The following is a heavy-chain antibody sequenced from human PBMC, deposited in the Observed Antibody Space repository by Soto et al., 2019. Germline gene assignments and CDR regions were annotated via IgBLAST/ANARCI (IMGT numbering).Heavy chain of an antibody. Sequence: GGSLRLSCAASGFTFSSYAMSWVRQAPGKGLEWVSAISGSGGSTYYADSVKGRFTISRDNSKNTLYLQMNSLRAEDTAVYYCAKQVAEGQYYYYYMDVWGKGTTVTVSS. V-gene: IGHV3-23*01. J-gene: IGHJ6*03. D-gene: IGHD2-15*01. CDR1: GFTFSSYA. CDR3: AKQVAEGQYYYYYMDV. CDR2: ISGSGGST.